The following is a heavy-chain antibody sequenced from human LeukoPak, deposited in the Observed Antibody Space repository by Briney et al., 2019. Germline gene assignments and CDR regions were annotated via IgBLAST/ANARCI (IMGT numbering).Heavy chain of an antibody. CDR2: ISYDGSNK. J-gene: IGHJ3*02. CDR3: ARDFGGDAFDI. D-gene: IGHD3-10*01. Sequence: GGSLRLSCAASGFTFSSYAMHWVRQAPGKGLEWVAVISYDGSNKYYADSVKGRFTISRDNSKNTLYLQMNSLRAEDTAVYYCARDFGGDAFDIWGQGTMVTVSS. V-gene: IGHV3-30-3*01. CDR1: GFTFSSYA.